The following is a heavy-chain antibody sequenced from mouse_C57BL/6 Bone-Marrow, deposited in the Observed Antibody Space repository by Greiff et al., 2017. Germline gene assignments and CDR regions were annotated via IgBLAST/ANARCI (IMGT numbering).Heavy chain of an antibody. CDR2: ISSGGSYT. CDR1: GFTFSSYG. J-gene: IGHJ1*03. Sequence: DVKLVESGGDLVKPGGSLKLSCAASGFTFSSYGMSWVRQTPDKRLEWVATISSGGSYTYYPDSVKGRFTISRDNAKNTLYLHMSSLKSEDTAMYYCARHVSYYYGSSYGYWYFDVWGTGTTVTVSS. D-gene: IGHD1-1*01. CDR3: ARHVSYYYGSSYGYWYFDV. V-gene: IGHV5-6*02.